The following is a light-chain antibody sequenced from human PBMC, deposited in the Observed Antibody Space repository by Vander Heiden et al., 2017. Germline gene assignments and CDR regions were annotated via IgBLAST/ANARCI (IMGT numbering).Light chain of an antibody. V-gene: IGLV1-51*01. CDR1: SSNIGRNF. CDR2: DNH. J-gene: IGLJ1*01. Sequence: QSVLTQPPSVSAAPGQQVTIFCSGSSSNIGRNFVSWYQQHPETAPKLLIYDNHNRPSGIPNRFSGSKSGTSAILGITGLQTGDEADYYCGTWDSSLSAYVFGTGTKVTVL. CDR3: GTWDSSLSAYV.